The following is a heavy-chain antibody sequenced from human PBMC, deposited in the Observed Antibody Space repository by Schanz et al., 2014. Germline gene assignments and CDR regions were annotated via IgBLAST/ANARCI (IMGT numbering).Heavy chain of an antibody. CDR2: ISDSGDST. J-gene: IGHJ4*02. D-gene: IGHD5-12*01. CDR3: ARSRGFDSIFDF. CDR1: GFTFSDYY. Sequence: VQLLESGGGLVKPGGSLRLSCAASGFTFSDYYMTWIRQAPGKGLEWVSDISDSGDSTHYADSVKGRFTISRDNSKNTLYLQMKSLRVEDTAVYYCARSRGFDSIFDFWGRGTLVTVSS. V-gene: IGHV3-11*03.